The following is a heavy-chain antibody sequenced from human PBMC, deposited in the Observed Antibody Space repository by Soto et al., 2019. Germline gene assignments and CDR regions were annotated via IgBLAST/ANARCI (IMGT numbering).Heavy chain of an antibody. D-gene: IGHD6-6*01. CDR2: ISGSGGST. J-gene: IGHJ4*02. CDR1: GFTFSIYA. Sequence: GGSLRLSCAASGFTFSIYAMSWVRQAPGKGLEWVSAISGSGGSTYYADSVKGRFTISRDNSKNTLYLQMNSLRAEDTAVYYCAKDQAGDSSSSLDYWGQGTLVTVSS. CDR3: AKDQAGDSSSSLDY. V-gene: IGHV3-23*01.